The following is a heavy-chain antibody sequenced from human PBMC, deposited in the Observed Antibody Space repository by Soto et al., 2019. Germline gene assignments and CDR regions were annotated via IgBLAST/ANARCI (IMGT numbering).Heavy chain of an antibody. D-gene: IGHD3-3*01. CDR2: IIPIFGTA. CDR1: GGTFSSYA. J-gene: IGHJ5*02. Sequence: QVQLVQSGAAVKKPGSSVKVSCKASGGTFSSYAISWVRHAPGQGLEWRGGIIPIFGTANYAQKFQGRVTITADESTSTAYMELSSLRSEDTAVYYCASSPSSPYDLTWFDPWGQGTLVTVSS. CDR3: ASSPSSPYDLTWFDP. V-gene: IGHV1-69*01.